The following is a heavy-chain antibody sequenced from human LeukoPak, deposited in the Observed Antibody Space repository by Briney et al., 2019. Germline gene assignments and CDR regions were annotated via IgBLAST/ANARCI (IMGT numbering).Heavy chain of an antibody. J-gene: IGHJ5*02. D-gene: IGHD3-10*01. CDR2: INHSGST. V-gene: IGHV4-34*01. CDR1: GGSFSGYY. CDR3: ARDKRFGEFDP. Sequence: SETLSLTCAVYGGSFSGYYWSWIRQPPGKGLEWIGEINHSGSTNYNPSLKSRVTISVDTSKNQFSLKLSSVTAADTAVYYCARDKRFGEFDPWGQGTLVTVSS.